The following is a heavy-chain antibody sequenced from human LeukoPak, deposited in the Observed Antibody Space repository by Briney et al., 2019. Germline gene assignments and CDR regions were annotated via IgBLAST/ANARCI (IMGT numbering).Heavy chain of an antibody. D-gene: IGHD6-19*01. CDR2: INPKSGGT. CDR1: GYTFTSNY. J-gene: IGHJ4*02. Sequence: ASVKVSCKAFGYTFTSNYMHWVRQAPGQGLEWVGWINPKSGGTNYAQKFQGRVTMTSDTSITTVYMELSRLRSGDTAVYYCARRVFSGWGYYFDYWGQGTLVTVSS. V-gene: IGHV1-2*02. CDR3: ARRVFSGWGYYFDY.